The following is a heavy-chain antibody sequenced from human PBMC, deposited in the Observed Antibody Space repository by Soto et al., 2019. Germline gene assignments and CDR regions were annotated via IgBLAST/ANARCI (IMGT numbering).Heavy chain of an antibody. CDR3: ASRDPGTSADY. CDR1: GGSFTSNNW. D-gene: IGHD1-7*01. Sequence: SETLSLTCAVSGGSFTSNNWWTWVRQPPGQGLEWIGEIYRTGSTNYDPSLKSRVTISLDKSENQFSLKVTSLTAADTAVYYCASRDPGTSADYWGQGTLVTVSS. CDR2: IYRTGST. V-gene: IGHV4-4*02. J-gene: IGHJ4*02.